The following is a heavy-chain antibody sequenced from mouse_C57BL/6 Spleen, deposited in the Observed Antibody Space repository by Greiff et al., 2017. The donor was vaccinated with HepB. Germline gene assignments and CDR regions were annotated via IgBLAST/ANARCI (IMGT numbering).Heavy chain of an antibody. Sequence: QVQLQQSGAELVKPGASVKISCKASGYAFSSYWMNWVKQRPGKGLEWIGQIYPGDGDTNYNGKFKGKATLTADKSSSTAYMRLSSLTPEDSAIYFCAPTGTGWYFDVWGTGTTVTVSS. CDR2: IYPGDGDT. CDR3: APTGTGWYFDV. CDR1: GYAFSSYW. J-gene: IGHJ1*03. V-gene: IGHV1-80*01. D-gene: IGHD4-1*01.